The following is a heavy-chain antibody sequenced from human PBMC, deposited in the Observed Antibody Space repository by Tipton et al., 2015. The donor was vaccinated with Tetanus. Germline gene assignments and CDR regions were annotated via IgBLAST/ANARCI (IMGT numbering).Heavy chain of an antibody. J-gene: IGHJ4*02. CDR2: IYYSGST. D-gene: IGHD3-10*01. V-gene: IGHV4-4*07. CDR1: GGSISSYY. CDR3: ATYLSYYGSGG. Sequence: TLSLTCTVSGGSISSYYWSWIRQPAGKGLEWIGRIYYSGSTYYNPSLKSRVTISVDTSKNQFSLKLSSVTAAGTAVYYCATYLSYYGSGGWSQGTLVTVSS.